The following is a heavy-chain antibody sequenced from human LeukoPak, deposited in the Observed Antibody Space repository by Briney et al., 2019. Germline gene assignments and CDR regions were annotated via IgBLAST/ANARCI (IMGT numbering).Heavy chain of an antibody. D-gene: IGHD2-21*02. J-gene: IGHJ6*02. CDR2: IYYSGST. CDR3: AREEIVVVTARLYYYYGMDV. V-gene: IGHV4-30-4*01. Sequence: SETLSLTCTVSGVSISSGDYYWSWIRQPPGKGPEWIVYIYYSGSTYYNPSLKSRVTISVDTSKNQFSLKLSSVTAADTAVYYCAREEIVVVTARLYYYYGMDVWGQGTTVTVSS. CDR1: GVSISSGDYY.